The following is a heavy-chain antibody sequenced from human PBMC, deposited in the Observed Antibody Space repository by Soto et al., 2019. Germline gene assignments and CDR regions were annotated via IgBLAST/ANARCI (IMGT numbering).Heavy chain of an antibody. Sequence: SDTLSLTCTVSGGSISIGGYYWSWIRQHPGKGLEWIGYIYYSGSTYYNPSLKSRVTISVDTSKNQFSLKLSSVTAADTAVYYCARVPKLYDFWSGYPEGFDPWGQGTLVTVSS. J-gene: IGHJ5*02. CDR2: IYYSGST. CDR3: ARVPKLYDFWSGYPEGFDP. CDR1: GGSISIGGYY. D-gene: IGHD3-3*01. V-gene: IGHV4-31*03.